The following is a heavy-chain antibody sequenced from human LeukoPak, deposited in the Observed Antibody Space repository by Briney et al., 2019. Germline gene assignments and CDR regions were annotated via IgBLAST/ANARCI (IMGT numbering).Heavy chain of an antibody. Sequence: ASVKVSCKVSGYTLTELSMHWVRQATGQGLEWMGWMNPNSGNTGYAQKFQGRVTITRNTSISTAYMELSSLRSEDTAVYYCARGRIRQLVDYWGQGTLVTVSS. V-gene: IGHV1-8*03. CDR3: ARGRIRQLVDY. CDR1: GYTLTELS. D-gene: IGHD6-13*01. J-gene: IGHJ4*02. CDR2: MNPNSGNT.